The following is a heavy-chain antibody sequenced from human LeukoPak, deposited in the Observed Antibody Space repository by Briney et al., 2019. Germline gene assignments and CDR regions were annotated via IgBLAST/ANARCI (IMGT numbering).Heavy chain of an antibody. V-gene: IGHV3-53*01. D-gene: IGHD5-12*01. CDR3: AIHNRGDYDFFDF. J-gene: IGHJ4*02. Sequence: GGSLRLSCAASGFTVGSSYMNWVRQAPGKGLEWVSIINSGGNTYYADSVKGRFTISRDNSKNTLYLQMNNLRAEDTAIYYCAIHNRGDYDFFDFWGQGTLVTVSS. CDR1: GFTVGSSY. CDR2: INSGGNT.